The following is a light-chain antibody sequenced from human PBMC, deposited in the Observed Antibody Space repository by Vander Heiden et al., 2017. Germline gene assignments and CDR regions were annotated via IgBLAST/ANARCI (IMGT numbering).Light chain of an antibody. J-gene: IGLJ2*01. V-gene: IGLV2-23*02. CDR2: EVS. Sequence: QSALTQPASVSGSPGQSITISCTGTSSEVGSYNLVSWYQQHPGKAPKLMIYEVSKRPSRVSNRFSGSKSGNTASLTISGLQAEDEADYYCCSYASSSTFVAFGGGTKLTVL. CDR3: CSYASSSTFVA. CDR1: SSEVGSYNL.